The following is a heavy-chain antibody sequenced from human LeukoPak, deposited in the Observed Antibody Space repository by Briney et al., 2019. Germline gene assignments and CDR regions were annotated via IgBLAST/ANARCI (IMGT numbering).Heavy chain of an antibody. CDR1: GGSISSSSYY. J-gene: IGHJ4*02. CDR2: IYYSGST. CDR3: ARVIAVAGTLY. V-gene: IGHV4-39*01. Sequence: SETLSLTCTVSGGSISSSSYYWGWIRQPPGKGLEWIGSIYYSGSTYYNPSLKSRVTISVDTSKNQFSLKLSSATAADTAVYYCARVIAVAGTLYWGQGTLVTVSS. D-gene: IGHD6-19*01.